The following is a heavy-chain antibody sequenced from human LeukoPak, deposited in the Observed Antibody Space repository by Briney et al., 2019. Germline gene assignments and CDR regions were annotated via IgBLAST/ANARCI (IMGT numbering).Heavy chain of an antibody. CDR1: GYTFTSCD. J-gene: IGHJ4*02. CDR3: TRGSSGRRDN. V-gene: IGHV1-8*01. Sequence: VASVKVSCKASGYTFTSCDIKGVRQATGQGLEWMGWMNPNSGNTGYGQSFQGRITMTRDISIGTAYMELSNLTSEDTAIYYCTRGSSGRRDNWGQGTLVTVSA. D-gene: IGHD6-19*01. CDR2: MNPNSGNT.